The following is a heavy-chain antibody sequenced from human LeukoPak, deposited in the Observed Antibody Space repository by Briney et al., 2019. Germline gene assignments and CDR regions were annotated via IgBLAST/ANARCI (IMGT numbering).Heavy chain of an antibody. CDR1: GFTVSSNY. Sequence: GGSLRLSCAASGFTVSSNYMNWVRQAPGKGLEWVAFISYDGSNNYYADSVKGRFTISRDNSKNTLFLQMSSLRAEDTALYYCAKTLATGGGSYNMDVWGQGTTVTVS. CDR3: AKTLATGGGSYNMDV. J-gene: IGHJ6*02. CDR2: ISYDGSNN. V-gene: IGHV3-30*18. D-gene: IGHD2-8*02.